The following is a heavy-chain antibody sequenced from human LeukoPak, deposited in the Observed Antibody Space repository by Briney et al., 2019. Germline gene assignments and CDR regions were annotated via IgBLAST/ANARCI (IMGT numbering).Heavy chain of an antibody. Sequence: PGGSLRLSCAASGFTFSSYAMHWVRQAPGKGLEWVAVISYDGSNKYYADSVKGRFTISRDNSKNTLYLQMNSLRAEDTAVYYCARARYGSGSYYNDYWGQGTLVTVSS. J-gene: IGHJ4*02. CDR3: ARARYGSGSYYNDY. CDR1: GFTFSSYA. CDR2: ISYDGSNK. D-gene: IGHD3-10*01. V-gene: IGHV3-30*04.